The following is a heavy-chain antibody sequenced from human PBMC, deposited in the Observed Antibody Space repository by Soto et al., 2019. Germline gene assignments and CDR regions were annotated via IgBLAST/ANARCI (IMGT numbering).Heavy chain of an antibody. Sequence: EVQVLESGGGLVQPGGSLRLSCAATGFTFSDFAMSWVRQAPGKGLEWVSRIYGGGNGPHYADSVKGRVTISRDKSKNTLHLQMNSLRAEDTAVYYCAKMEGMDPWAYSFDYWGQGTLVTVSS. CDR1: GFTFSDFA. D-gene: IGHD2-2*03. CDR3: AKMEGMDPWAYSFDY. V-gene: IGHV3-23*01. CDR2: IYGGGNGP. J-gene: IGHJ4*02.